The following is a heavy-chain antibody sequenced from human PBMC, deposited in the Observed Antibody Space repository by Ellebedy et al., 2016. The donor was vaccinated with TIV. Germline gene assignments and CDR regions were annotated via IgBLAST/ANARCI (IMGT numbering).Heavy chain of an antibody. V-gene: IGHV4-4*02. CDR3: ARRQHKWFDP. J-gene: IGHJ5*02. CDR2: IFHRGGT. CDR1: GGSISSSYW. Sequence: SETLSLTCVVSGGSISSSYWWSWVRQSPGKGLAWIGEIFHRGGTNYNPSLKSRVTISVDKSKTQFSLKLSSVTAADTAVYYCARRQHKWFDPWGQGTLVTVSS.